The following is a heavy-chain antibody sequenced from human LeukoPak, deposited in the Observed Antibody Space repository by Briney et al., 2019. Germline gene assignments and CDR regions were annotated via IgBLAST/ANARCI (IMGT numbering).Heavy chain of an antibody. CDR2: ISSSSSYT. Sequence: GGSLRLSCAASGFTFSDYYRSWIRQAPGKGLEWVSYISSSSSYTDYADSVKGRFTISRDNAKNSLNLQMNSLRDDDTAVYYCAKDQGDLTMVRGVITYYYYYGMDVWGQGTTVTVSS. D-gene: IGHD3-10*01. J-gene: IGHJ6*02. V-gene: IGHV3-11*06. CDR3: AKDQGDLTMVRGVITYYYYYGMDV. CDR1: GFTFSDYY.